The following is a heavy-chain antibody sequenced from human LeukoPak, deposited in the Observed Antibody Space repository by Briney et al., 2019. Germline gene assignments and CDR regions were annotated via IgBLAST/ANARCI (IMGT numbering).Heavy chain of an antibody. CDR1: GGSISSSNL. Sequence: SETLSLTCAVFGGSISSSNLWSWVRQPPGKGLEWIGEVSHRGDTNYNPPLKSRVTISIDKSKNQFSLRLTSVTAADTAVYYCTRGGLTFGGNWGQGILVTVSS. CDR2: VSHRGDT. D-gene: IGHD3-10*01. V-gene: IGHV4-4*02. J-gene: IGHJ4*02. CDR3: TRGGLTFGGN.